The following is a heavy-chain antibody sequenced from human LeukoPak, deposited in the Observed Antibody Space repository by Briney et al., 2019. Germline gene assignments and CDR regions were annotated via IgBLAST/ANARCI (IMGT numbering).Heavy chain of an antibody. CDR3: AKGDDYGSNTRLPKFNWFDP. CDR1: GFTFNTNG. J-gene: IGHJ5*02. D-gene: IGHD4-17*01. CDR2: IRFDGSSN. Sequence: GGSLRLSCAASGFTFNTNGMHWVRQALGKGLEWVAFIRFDGSSNYYADSVKGRFTISRDNSKNTLYLQMNGLRAEDTAVYYCAKGDDYGSNTRLPKFNWFDPWGQGTLVTVSS. V-gene: IGHV3-30*02.